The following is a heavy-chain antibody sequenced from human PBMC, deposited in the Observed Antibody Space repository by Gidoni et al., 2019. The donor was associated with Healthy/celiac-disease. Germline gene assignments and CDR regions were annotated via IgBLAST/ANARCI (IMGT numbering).Heavy chain of an antibody. D-gene: IGHD1-1*01. Sequence: QVQLVESGGGVVQPGRSLRLSCAASGFTFSTDAMHWVRQAPGKGLEWVAVISYDGSNKYYADAVKGRFTISRDNSKNTLYLQMNSLRAEDTAVYYCASAPNNGQPFRYYYYMDVWGKGTTVTVSS. CDR1: GFTFSTDA. J-gene: IGHJ6*03. CDR3: ASAPNNGQPFRYYYYMDV. V-gene: IGHV3-30-3*01. CDR2: ISYDGSNK.